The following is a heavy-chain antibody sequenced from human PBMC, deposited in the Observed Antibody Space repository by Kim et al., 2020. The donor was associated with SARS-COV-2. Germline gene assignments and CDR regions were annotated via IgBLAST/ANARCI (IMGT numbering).Heavy chain of an antibody. CDR3: AKAFHPGSGSYFGTGDY. CDR1: GFSFRSYA. V-gene: IGHV3-23*01. Sequence: GGSLRLSCAVSGFSFRSYAMSWVRQAPGKGLEWVSSISGTSGNTNYADSVKGRFTISRDNSKNTLYLQMNSLRGDDTAVYFCAKAFHPGSGSYFGTGDYWGQGTLVTVSS. J-gene: IGHJ4*02. D-gene: IGHD3-10*01. CDR2: ISGTSGNT.